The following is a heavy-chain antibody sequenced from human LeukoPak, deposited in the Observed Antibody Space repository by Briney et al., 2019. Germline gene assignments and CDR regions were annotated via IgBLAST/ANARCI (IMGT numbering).Heavy chain of an antibody. CDR2: MNPNSGNT. Sequence: GASVKVSCKASGYTFSSQGISWVRQATGQGLEWMGWMNPNSGNTGYAQKFQGRVTMTRNTSISTAYMELSSLRSEDTAVYYCARGAEVVVVPADYGMDVWGQGTTVTVPS. V-gene: IGHV1-8*01. CDR1: GYTFSSQG. CDR3: ARGAEVVVVPADYGMDV. J-gene: IGHJ6*02. D-gene: IGHD2-2*01.